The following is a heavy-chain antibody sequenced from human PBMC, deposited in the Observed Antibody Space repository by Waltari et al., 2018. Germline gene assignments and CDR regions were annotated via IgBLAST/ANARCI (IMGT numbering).Heavy chain of an antibody. Sequence: EVQLVESGGGLVKPGGSLRLSCAASGFTFSSYTMNWVRQAPGKGVGWGSIGSCSSSYNYYADSVKGRFTISRDNAKNSLYLEMNSLRVEDTAVYYCARVSTTVTNSPLFDYWGQGTLVTVSS. D-gene: IGHD4-17*01. CDR3: ARVSTTVTNSPLFDY. J-gene: IGHJ4*02. CDR1: GFTFSSYT. CDR2: GSCSSSYN. V-gene: IGHV3-21*01.